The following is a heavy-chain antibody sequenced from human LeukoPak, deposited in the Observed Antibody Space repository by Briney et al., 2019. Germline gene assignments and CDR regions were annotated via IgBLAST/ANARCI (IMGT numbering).Heavy chain of an antibody. CDR3: ARHRYTSSSSYFDF. J-gene: IGHJ4*02. CDR1: GGSISGYY. D-gene: IGHD6-6*01. Sequence: SETLSLTCTLSGGSISGYYWTWIRQPPGKGLEWIGYIYSSGSTNYNPSLKSRVTISVDTSKNQFSLRLSSVTAADTAVYYCARHRYTSSSSYFDFWGQGTLVTVSS. CDR2: IYSSGST. V-gene: IGHV4-59*08.